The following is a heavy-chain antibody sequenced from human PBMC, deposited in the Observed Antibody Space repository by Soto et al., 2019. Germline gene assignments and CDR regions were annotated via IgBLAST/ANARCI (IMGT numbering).Heavy chain of an antibody. D-gene: IGHD6-13*01. J-gene: IGHJ6*02. Sequence: PGESLKISCNGSGYSFTIYWIGWVRQMPGKGLEWMGIIYPGDSDTRYSPSFQGQVTISADKSISTAYLQWSSLKASDTAMYYCASSEVHSSSWQSYYYYGMDVWGQGTTVTVSS. CDR3: ASSEVHSSSWQSYYYYGMDV. CDR1: GYSFTIYW. V-gene: IGHV5-51*01. CDR2: IYPGDSDT.